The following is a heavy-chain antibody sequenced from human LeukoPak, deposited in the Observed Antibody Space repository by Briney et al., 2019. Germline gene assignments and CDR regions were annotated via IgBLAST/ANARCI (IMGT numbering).Heavy chain of an antibody. CDR1: GFTFSSYG. J-gene: IGHJ4*02. D-gene: IGHD2-15*01. CDR2: IYHGGST. V-gene: IGHV4-4*01. CDR3: ARDPYCAGGSCYRRFDS. Sequence: PGGSLRLSCAASGFTFSSYGMNWVRQPPGKGLEWIGEIYHGGSTNYNSSLKSRVTISEDKSKNQFSLNLSSVTAADTAVYFCARDPYCAGGSCYRRFDSWGQGTLVTVSS.